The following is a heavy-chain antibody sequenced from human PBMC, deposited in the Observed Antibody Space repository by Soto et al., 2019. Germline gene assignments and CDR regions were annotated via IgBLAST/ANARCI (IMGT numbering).Heavy chain of an antibody. CDR3: AMGGFLEAGVWGVIRAGFYY. J-gene: IGHJ4*02. D-gene: IGHD3-10*01. CDR2: ISAYNGNT. CDR1: GYTFTSYG. Sequence: QVQLVQSGAEVKKPGASVKVSCKASGYTFTSYGISWVRQAPGQGLEWMGWISAYNGNTNYAQKLLGRVTITTDTSTSKAYMELRGVRSEGTAVYYCAMGGFLEAGVWGVIRAGFYYGGQGTLVTVSS. V-gene: IGHV1-18*04.